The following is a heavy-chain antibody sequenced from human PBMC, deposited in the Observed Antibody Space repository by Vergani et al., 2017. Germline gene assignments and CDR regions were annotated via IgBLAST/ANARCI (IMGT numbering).Heavy chain of an antibody. J-gene: IGHJ3*02. D-gene: IGHD5-18*01. CDR2: FDPEDGET. V-gene: IGHV1-24*01. Sequence: QVQLVQSGAEVKKPGASVKVSCKVSGYTLPELSMHWVRQAPGKGLEWMGGFDPEDGETIYAQKFQGRVTMTEDTSTDKAYMELSSLRSEDTAVYYCATAQISVDTAMVIMAFDIWGQGTMVTVSS. CDR3: ATAQISVDTAMVIMAFDI. CDR1: GYTLPELS.